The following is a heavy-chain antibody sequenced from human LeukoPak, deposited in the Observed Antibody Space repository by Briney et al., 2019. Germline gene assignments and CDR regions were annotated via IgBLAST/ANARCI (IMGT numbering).Heavy chain of an antibody. CDR3: AREKQVAGYYASSGYPEY. J-gene: IGHJ4*02. CDR2: LYYSGSN. Sequence: SETLSLTCTVSGYSISSGYYWASIWQPPGKGGGWIGSLYYSGSNYHNLSLKSRLTISVDTSKNQFSLKLSSVPAADTAVYYCAREKQVAGYYASSGYPEYRGQGTLVTVSS. D-gene: IGHD3-22*01. V-gene: IGHV4-38-2*02. CDR1: GYSISSGYY.